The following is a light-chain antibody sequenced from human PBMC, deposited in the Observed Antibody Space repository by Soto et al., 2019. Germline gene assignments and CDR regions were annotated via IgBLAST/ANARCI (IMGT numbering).Light chain of an antibody. CDR2: GTS. V-gene: IGKV3-15*01. CDR1: QSVSNN. CDR3: QQYNNWPRT. J-gene: IGKJ1*01. Sequence: EIVMTQSPATLSVSPGERATLSCRASQSVSNNLAWYQQKSGQAPRLLIYGTSTRATGIPARFSGSGSGTEFTLTIGSLQSADFAVYYCQQYNNWPRTFGQGTKVDIK.